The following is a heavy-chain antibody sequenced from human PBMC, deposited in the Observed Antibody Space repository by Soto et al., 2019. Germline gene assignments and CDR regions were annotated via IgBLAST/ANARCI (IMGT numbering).Heavy chain of an antibody. V-gene: IGHV1-8*01. D-gene: IGHD6-13*01. J-gene: IGHJ4*02. Sequence: GASVKVSCKASGYTFTSYDINWVRQATGQGLEWMGWMNPNSGNTCYAQKLQGRVTMTRNTSISTAYMELSSLRSEDTAVYYCARARIAAAAPAGYYFDYWGQGTLVTVSS. CDR3: ARARIAAAAPAGYYFDY. CDR1: GYTFTSYD. CDR2: MNPNSGNT.